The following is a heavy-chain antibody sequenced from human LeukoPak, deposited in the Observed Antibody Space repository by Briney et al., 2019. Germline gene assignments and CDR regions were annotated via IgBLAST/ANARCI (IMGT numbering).Heavy chain of an antibody. Sequence: GGSLRLSCAASGFTFSSYKMNWVRQAPGKGLEWVSYISTSDTTIYYADSLKGRFTVSRDNAKNSLYLRMNNLRAEDTAVYYCARGEYYFDYWGQGTLVTVSS. J-gene: IGHJ4*02. CDR1: GFTFSSYK. CDR2: ISTSDTTI. CDR3: ARGEYYFDY. V-gene: IGHV3-48*03.